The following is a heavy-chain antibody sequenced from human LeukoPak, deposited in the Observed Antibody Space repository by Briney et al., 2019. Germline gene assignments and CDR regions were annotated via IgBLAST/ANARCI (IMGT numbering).Heavy chain of an antibody. V-gene: IGHV4-30-2*01. Sequence: SETLSLTCAVSGGSISSGGYSWSWIRQPPGKGLEWIGYIYHSGSTYYNPSLKSRVTISVDRSKNQFSLKLSSVTAAGTAVYYCASGYPADYFDYWGQGTLVTVSS. CDR1: GGSISSGGYS. J-gene: IGHJ4*02. CDR2: IYHSGST. CDR3: ASGYPADYFDY. D-gene: IGHD5-18*01.